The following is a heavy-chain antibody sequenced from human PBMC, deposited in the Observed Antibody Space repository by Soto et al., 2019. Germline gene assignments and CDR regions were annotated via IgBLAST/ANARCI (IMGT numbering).Heavy chain of an antibody. Sequence: ASVKVSCKASGYTFTSYYMHCVRQAPGQGLEWMGIINPSGGSTSYAQKFQGRVTMTRDTSTSTVYMELSSLRSEDTAVYYCARGITMIVVVIPGAFDIWGQGTMVTV. CDR2: INPSGGST. J-gene: IGHJ3*02. V-gene: IGHV1-46*01. D-gene: IGHD3-22*01. CDR3: ARGITMIVVVIPGAFDI. CDR1: GYTFTSYY.